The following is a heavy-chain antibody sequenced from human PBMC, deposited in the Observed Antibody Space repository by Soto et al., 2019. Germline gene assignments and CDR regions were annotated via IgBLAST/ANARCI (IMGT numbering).Heavy chain of an antibody. CDR2: IYYSGST. V-gene: IGHV4-59*01. CDR3: GRVLRADGPTNYYYYYGMDV. J-gene: IGHJ6*02. CDR1: GGSISSYY. Sequence: SETLSLTCTVSGGSISSYYWSWIRQPPGKGLEWIGYIYYSGSTNYNPSIKSRVTISVDTSKNQFSLKLSSVTAADTAVYYCGRVLRADGPTNYYYYYGMDVWGQGTTVTVSS.